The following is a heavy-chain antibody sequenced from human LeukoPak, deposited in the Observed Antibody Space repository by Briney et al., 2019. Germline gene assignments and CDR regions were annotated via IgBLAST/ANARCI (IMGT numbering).Heavy chain of an antibody. CDR1: GFSLTTYA. J-gene: IGHJ2*01. V-gene: IGHV3-23*01. CDR3: AKRAMCDLYWYFDL. Sequence: GGSLRLYCAASGFSLTTYAMGWVRQAPGKGLVWVSVVSDRGASTYYADSVKGRITISRDSSKNTIYLQRISLRAEATDVYYCAKRAMCDLYWYFDLWGRGTLVTVSS. CDR2: VSDRGAST.